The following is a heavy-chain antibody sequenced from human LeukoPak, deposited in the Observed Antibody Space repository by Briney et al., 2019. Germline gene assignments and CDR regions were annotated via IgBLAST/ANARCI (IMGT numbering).Heavy chain of an antibody. J-gene: IGHJ4*02. V-gene: IGHV3-15*07. CDR1: GFSFSTYG. D-gene: IGHD1-20*01. CDR2: IKSKADGETI. Sequence: PGRSLRLSCAASGFSFSTYGMNWVRQAPGKGLEWVGRIKSKADGETIDYAAPVKGRFTFSRGDSKNMLYLQMNSLKSEDTAVYYCSTLTSRGLSDSWGQGTLVTVSS. CDR3: STLTSRGLSDS.